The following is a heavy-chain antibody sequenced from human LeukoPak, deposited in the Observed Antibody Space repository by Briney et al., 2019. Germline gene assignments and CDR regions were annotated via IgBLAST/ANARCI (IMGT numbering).Heavy chain of an antibody. Sequence: SETLSLTCNVSGGSMTTSNHYWGWIRQPPGKGLEWIANMYYSGTTFYNPSLKSRVNISVDTSKNHFSLKLTSVTAADTAVYYCARCRRMMATQIDWGQGTLVTVSS. V-gene: IGHV4-39*02. J-gene: IGHJ4*02. CDR3: ARCRRMMATQID. CDR1: GGSMTTSNHY. D-gene: IGHD5-24*01. CDR2: MYYSGTT.